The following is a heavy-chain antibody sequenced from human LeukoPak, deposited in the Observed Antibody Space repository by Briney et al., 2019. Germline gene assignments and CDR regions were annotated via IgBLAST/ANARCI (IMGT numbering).Heavy chain of an antibody. D-gene: IGHD6-25*01. Sequence: GGSLRLSCAASGFTFSSYAMHWVRQAPGKGLDWVASMREDGSEINYVDSVKGRFTISRDNPKNSLYLQMNSLRAEDTAVYYCARGGAARGRFENWGQGTLVTVSS. CDR2: MREDGSEI. J-gene: IGHJ4*02. V-gene: IGHV3-7*01. CDR3: ARGGAARGRFEN. CDR1: GFTFSSYA.